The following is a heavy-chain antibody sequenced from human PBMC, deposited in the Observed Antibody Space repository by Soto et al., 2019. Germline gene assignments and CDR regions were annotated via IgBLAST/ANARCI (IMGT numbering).Heavy chain of an antibody. CDR1: GGSISSSSYY. V-gene: IGHV4-39*01. CDR2: IYYSGST. CDR3: ASLGVVAYQYYGMDV. D-gene: IGHD2-15*01. J-gene: IGHJ6*02. Sequence: QLQLQESGPGLVKPSETLSLTCTVSGGSISSSSYYWGWIRQPPGKGLEWIGSIYYSGSTYYNPSLKSRVTISVDTSKNQFSLKLSSVTAADTAVYYCASLGVVAYQYYGMDVWGQGTTVTVSS.